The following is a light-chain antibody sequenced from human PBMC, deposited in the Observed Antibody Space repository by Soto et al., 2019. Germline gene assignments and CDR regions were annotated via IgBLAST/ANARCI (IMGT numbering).Light chain of an antibody. CDR3: QQYNSYSRS. J-gene: IGKJ4*01. CDR1: QSIGTW. CDR2: DAS. Sequence: DIQMTQSPSTLSASVGDRVTINCRASQSIGTWLAWYQQKPGKAPKLLIYDASSLESGVPSRFSGSGSGTEFTLTISSLQPDDFATYYCQQYNSYSRSFGGGTKVEIK. V-gene: IGKV1-5*01.